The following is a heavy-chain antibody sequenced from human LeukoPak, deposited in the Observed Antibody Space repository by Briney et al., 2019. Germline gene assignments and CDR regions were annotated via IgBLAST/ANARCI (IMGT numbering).Heavy chain of an antibody. Sequence: SETLSLTCAVYGGPFSGYYWSWIRQPPGKGLEWIGEINHSGSTNYNPSLKSRVTISVDTSKNQFSLKLSSVTAADTAVYYCARREPYGSGSFGYWGQGTLVTVSS. CDR1: GGPFSGYY. J-gene: IGHJ4*02. CDR3: ARREPYGSGSFGY. CDR2: INHSGST. V-gene: IGHV4-34*01. D-gene: IGHD3-10*01.